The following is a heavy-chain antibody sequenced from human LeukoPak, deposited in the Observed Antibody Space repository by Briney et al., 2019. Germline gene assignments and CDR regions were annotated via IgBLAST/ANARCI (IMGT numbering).Heavy chain of an antibody. V-gene: IGHV3-30*03. CDR3: VVGGRYSYGSPFDY. CDR1: GFTFSSYG. CDR2: ISYDGSNK. Sequence: PGGSLRLSCAASGFTFSSYGMHWVRQAPGKGLEWVAVISYDGSNKYYADSVKGRFTISRDNSKNTLYLQMNSLRAEDMAVYYCVVGGRYSYGSPFDYWGQGTLVTVSS. J-gene: IGHJ4*02. D-gene: IGHD5-18*01.